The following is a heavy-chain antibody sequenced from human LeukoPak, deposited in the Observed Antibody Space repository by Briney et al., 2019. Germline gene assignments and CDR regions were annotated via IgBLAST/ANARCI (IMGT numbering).Heavy chain of an antibody. V-gene: IGHV1-18*01. CDR3: TRRGPPATKWFDP. CDR1: GYTSTRYG. J-gene: IGHJ5*02. D-gene: IGHD3-10*01. CDR2: ISTYNGDT. Sequence: EASVKVSCKASGYTSTRYGMSRVRQAPGQGLEWMGWISTYNGDTNSAQKFQGRVTLTTDTSTSTAYMELRSLRYDDTAVYYCTRRGPPATKWFDPWGQGTLVAVSS.